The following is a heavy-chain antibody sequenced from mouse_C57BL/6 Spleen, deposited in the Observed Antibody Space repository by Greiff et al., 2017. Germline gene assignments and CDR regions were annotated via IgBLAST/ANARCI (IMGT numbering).Heavy chain of an antibody. V-gene: IGHV2-3*01. CDR2: IWGDGST. CDR3: AKPTIVTTPFAY. D-gene: IGHD2-5*01. Sequence: QVQLKESGPGLVAPSPCLSITCTASGFSFTSYGVSWVRQPPGKGLEWLGEIWGDGSTNYHSALISRLSISTDNSTCQVSLKLNSLHTADTPPSNWAKPTIVTTPFAYWGKGTLVTVSA. J-gene: IGHJ3*01. CDR1: GFSFTSYG.